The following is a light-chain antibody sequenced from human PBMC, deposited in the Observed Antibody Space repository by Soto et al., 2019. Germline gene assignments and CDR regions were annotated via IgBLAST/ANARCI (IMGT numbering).Light chain of an antibody. V-gene: IGLV2-14*01. Sequence: QSVLTQPASVSGSPGQSITISCTGTSCDVGGYNYVSWYPQYPGKAPKLMVYEVSNRPSGDSNRFSGSKSGNTASLTISGLQAEDEADYYCNSYIRSSTLDSVFGTVTKVTVL. CDR2: EVS. CDR3: NSYIRSSTLDSV. J-gene: IGLJ1*01. CDR1: SCDVGGYNY.